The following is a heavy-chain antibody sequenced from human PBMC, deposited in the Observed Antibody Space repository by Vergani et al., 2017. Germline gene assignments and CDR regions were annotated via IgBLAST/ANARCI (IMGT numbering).Heavy chain of an antibody. CDR2: IYPGDSDT. D-gene: IGHD3-22*01. CDR3: ARQNGGYYDSSGYYYAQYYFDY. CDR1: GYSFTSYW. J-gene: IGHJ4*02. Sequence: EVQLVQSGAEVKKPGESLKISCKGSGYSFTSYWIGWVRQMPGKGLEWMGIIYPGDSDTRYSPSFQGQVTISADKSISTAYLQWSSLKASDTAMYYCARQNGGYYDSSGYYYAQYYFDYWGQGTLVTVSS. V-gene: IGHV5-51*01.